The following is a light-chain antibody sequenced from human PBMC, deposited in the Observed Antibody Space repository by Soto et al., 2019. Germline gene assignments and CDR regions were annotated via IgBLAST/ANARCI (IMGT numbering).Light chain of an antibody. Sequence: EIVLTQSPGTLSLSPGERATLSCRASQSVSSSYLAWYQQKHGQAPRLVIYGASSRATGIPDRFSGSGSGTDGTLTISRLEQEDGSVYYGQQYGSSPITFGQGTRLEIK. V-gene: IGKV3-20*01. CDR2: GAS. CDR3: QQYGSSPIT. CDR1: QSVSSSY. J-gene: IGKJ5*01.